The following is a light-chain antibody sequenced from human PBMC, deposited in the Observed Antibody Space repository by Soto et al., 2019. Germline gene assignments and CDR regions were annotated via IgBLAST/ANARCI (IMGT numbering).Light chain of an antibody. CDR2: GAS. Sequence: EIVLTQSPGTLSLSPGERATLSCRASQSVTSSHLAWYQQKVGQAPRLLIYGASSRATGIPDRFSGSGSGTDFTLTISRLEPEDFAVYYCHQYGSSPRTFGQGTKVEIK. CDR1: QSVTSSH. J-gene: IGKJ1*01. V-gene: IGKV3-20*01. CDR3: HQYGSSPRT.